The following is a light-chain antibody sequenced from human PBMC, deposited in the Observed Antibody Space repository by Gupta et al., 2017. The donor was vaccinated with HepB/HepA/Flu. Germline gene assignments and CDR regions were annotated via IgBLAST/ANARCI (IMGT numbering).Light chain of an antibody. CDR2: AAS. J-gene: IGKJ2*04. CDR1: QSISSY. CDR3: QQSYSTPSS. Sequence: DIQMTQPPSSLSASVGDRVTITCRASQSISSYLNWYQQKPGKAPKLLIYAASSLQSGVPSRFSGSGSGTDFTLTISSLQPEDFATYYCQQSYSTPSSFGQGTXLEIK. V-gene: IGKV1-39*01.